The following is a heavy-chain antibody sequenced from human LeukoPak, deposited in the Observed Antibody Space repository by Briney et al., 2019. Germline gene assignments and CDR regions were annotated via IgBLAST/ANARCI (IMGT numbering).Heavy chain of an antibody. CDR3: ARERGYYYDSSGYYDY. Sequence: GGSLRLSCATSGFIFSDYYMSWIRQAPGKGLEWVSYISSSSSPIYYADSVKGRFTISRDNSKNTLYLQMNSLRAEDTAVYYCARERGYYYDSSGYYDYWGQGTLVTVSS. CDR2: ISSSSSPI. V-gene: IGHV3-11*01. J-gene: IGHJ4*02. D-gene: IGHD3-22*01. CDR1: GFIFSDYY.